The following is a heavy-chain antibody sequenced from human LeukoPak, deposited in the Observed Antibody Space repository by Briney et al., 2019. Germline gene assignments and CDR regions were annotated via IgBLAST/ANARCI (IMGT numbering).Heavy chain of an antibody. J-gene: IGHJ6*03. CDR2: ISSSGSTK. Sequence: GGSLRLSCAASGFTFSSYEMNWVRQAPGKGLEWLSYISSSGSTKYYADSVKGRFTISRDNAKNSLYLQMSSLRAEDTAIYYCARAGSSGWYYYYFMDVWGKGTTVTISS. CDR1: GFTFSSYE. CDR3: ARAGSSGWYYYYFMDV. V-gene: IGHV3-48*03. D-gene: IGHD6-19*01.